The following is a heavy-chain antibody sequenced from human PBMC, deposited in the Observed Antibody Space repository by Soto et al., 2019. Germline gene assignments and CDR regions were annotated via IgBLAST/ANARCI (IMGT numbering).Heavy chain of an antibody. D-gene: IGHD6-13*01. CDR2: TYYRSKWYN. Sequence: SQTLSLTCVISGDSVSSTSASWNWIRQSQSRGLEWLGRTYYRSKWYNDYGVSTKSRITINPDTSKNQFSLQLNSVTPDDTALYFCTRTPRISSSWYEYWFDTWGQGTLVTVSS. J-gene: IGHJ5*02. CDR3: TRTPRISSSWYEYWFDT. CDR1: GDSVSSTSAS. V-gene: IGHV6-1*01.